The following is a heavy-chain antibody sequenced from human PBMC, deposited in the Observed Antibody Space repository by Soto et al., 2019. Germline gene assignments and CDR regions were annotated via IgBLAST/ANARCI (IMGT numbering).Heavy chain of an antibody. V-gene: IGHV1-8*01. J-gene: IGHJ3*02. Sequence: QVQLVQSGAEVKKPGASVKVSCKTSGYTFTSYDINWVRQATGQGLEWMGWMNPNSGNTAYAQKFQGRVTMTRDTSISTAYTELSSLRSEDTAVYYWARERSSGAFEIWGQGTMVTVSS. CDR3: ARERSSGAFEI. CDR1: GYTFTSYD. CDR2: MNPNSGNT. D-gene: IGHD1-26*01.